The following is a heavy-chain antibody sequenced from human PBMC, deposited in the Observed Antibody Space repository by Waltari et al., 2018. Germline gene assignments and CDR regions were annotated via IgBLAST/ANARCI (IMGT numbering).Heavy chain of an antibody. J-gene: IGHJ4*02. CDR2: ISYDGSNK. Sequence: QVQLVESGGGVVQPGRSLRRSCAASGFTSSSHAMHWVRQAPGKGLEWVAVISYDGSNKYYADSVKGRFTISRDNSKNTLYLQMNSLRAEDTAVYYCASAAAAGTGGFDYWGQGTLVTVSS. D-gene: IGHD6-13*01. V-gene: IGHV3-30-3*01. CDR1: GFTSSSHA. CDR3: ASAAAAGTGGFDY.